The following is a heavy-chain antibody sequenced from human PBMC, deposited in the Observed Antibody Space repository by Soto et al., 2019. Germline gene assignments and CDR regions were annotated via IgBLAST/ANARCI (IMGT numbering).Heavy chain of an antibody. V-gene: IGHV3-23*01. CDR2: ISGSGGST. J-gene: IGHJ4*02. CDR3: AAGGGDYYGSG. D-gene: IGHD3-10*01. CDR1: GFTFSSYA. Sequence: EVQLFESVGGLVQPGGSLSLSCAASGFTFSSYAMSWVRQAPGKGLEWVSAISGSGGSTYYADSVKGRFTISRDNSKNPLSLHMTSLRAEDTAVYYCAAGGGDYYGSGWGQGTLVTVSS.